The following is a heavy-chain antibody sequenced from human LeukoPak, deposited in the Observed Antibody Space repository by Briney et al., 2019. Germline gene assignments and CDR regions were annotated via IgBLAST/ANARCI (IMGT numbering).Heavy chain of an antibody. CDR1: GGSIRSGTDY. CDR2: IYMSGST. V-gene: IGHV4-61*02. D-gene: IGHD6-13*01. J-gene: IGHJ4*02. CDR3: ARDQEGIAAAGTGY. Sequence: SETLSLTCTVSGGSIRSGTDYWSWIRQPAGKGLEWIGRIYMSGSTDYNPSFKSRVTMSVDTSKNQVSLKLRSVTAADTAVYYCARDQEGIAAAGTGYWGQGTLVTVSS.